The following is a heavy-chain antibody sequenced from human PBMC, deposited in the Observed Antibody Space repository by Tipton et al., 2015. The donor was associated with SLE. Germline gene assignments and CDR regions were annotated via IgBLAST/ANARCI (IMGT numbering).Heavy chain of an antibody. CDR2: ITTSGNTK. CDR1: GFTFSSYA. Sequence: SLRLSCAASGFTFSSYAMSWVRQAPGKGLEWLSGITTSGNTKYYADSVKGRFTISRDNAQNSLYLQMKSLRADDTAVYYCARDQDYNMDVWGKGTTVTVSS. CDR3: ARDQDYNMDV. J-gene: IGHJ6*04. V-gene: IGHV3-48*03.